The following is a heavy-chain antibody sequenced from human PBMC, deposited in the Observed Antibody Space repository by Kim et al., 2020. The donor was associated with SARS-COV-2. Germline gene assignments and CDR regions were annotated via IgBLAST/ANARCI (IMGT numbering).Heavy chain of an antibody. CDR1: GITLSTYE. Sequence: GGSLSLSCAGSGITLSTYEMHWVRRAPNKGLEWVAVFRFDGISKHYSESTRGRFTVSGDNSNNTVYLQMSSLRPEDTSIYYCAAERPSGRHGCHVWGQGTMVAVS. D-gene: IGHD3-10*01. V-gene: IGHV3-30*02. CDR2: FRFDGISK. CDR3: AAERPSGRHGCHV. J-gene: IGHJ3*01.